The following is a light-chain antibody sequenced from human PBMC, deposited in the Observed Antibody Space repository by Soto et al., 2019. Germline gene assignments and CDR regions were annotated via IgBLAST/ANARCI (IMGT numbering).Light chain of an antibody. Sequence: DIQMTQSPSSLSASVGDRVTITCQASQDISSYLNWFQQKPGKAPNLLIFDASKLQTGVPSSFRGRVSGTDFTFTISGLQPEDIATYYCHQYVNFLAPTCGGGTRVDI. CDR1: QDISSY. J-gene: IGKJ4*01. CDR3: HQYVNFLAPT. CDR2: DAS. V-gene: IGKV1-33*01.